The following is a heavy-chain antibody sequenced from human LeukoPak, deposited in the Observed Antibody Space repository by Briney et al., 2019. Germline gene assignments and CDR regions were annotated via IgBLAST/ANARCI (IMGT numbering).Heavy chain of an antibody. CDR1: GFTFSSYG. CDR2: ISYDGSNK. V-gene: IGHV3-30*18. CDR3: AKDGMATISYYFDY. Sequence: GRSLRLSCAASGFTFSSYGMHWVRQAPGKGLEWVAVISYDGSNKYYADSVKGRFTISRDNSKNTLYLQVNSLRAEDTAVYYCAKDGMATISYYFDYWGQGTLVAVSS. J-gene: IGHJ4*02. D-gene: IGHD5-24*01.